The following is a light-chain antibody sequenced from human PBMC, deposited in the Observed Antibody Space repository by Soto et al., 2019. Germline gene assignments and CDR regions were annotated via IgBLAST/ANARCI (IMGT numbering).Light chain of an antibody. CDR3: QHYNTSSRT. J-gene: IGKJ1*01. CDR2: KAS. V-gene: IGKV1-5*03. Sequence: DIQMTQSPSTLSASVGDRVTITCRASQSIGNWLAWYQQKPGKAPNLLIYKASSLEIGVPSRFSGSGSGTEFTLTISSLQPDDFATYYCQHYNTSSRTFGQGTKVEIK. CDR1: QSIGNW.